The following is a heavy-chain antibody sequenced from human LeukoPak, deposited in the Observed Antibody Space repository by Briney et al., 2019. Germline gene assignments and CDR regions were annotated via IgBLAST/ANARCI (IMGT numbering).Heavy chain of an antibody. Sequence: GGSPRLSCAASGFTFHIYAMSWVRQAPGKGLEWVSAISSSGDITFYADSVRGRFTISRDNSRYTLYLQMNSLRAEDAAMYYCAKDRPNYHESNGHYYRRNGDSWGQGTLVTVSS. D-gene: IGHD3-22*01. CDR3: AKDRPNYHESNGHYYRRNGDS. CDR2: ISSSGDIT. V-gene: IGHV3-23*01. CDR1: GFTFHIYA. J-gene: IGHJ5*01.